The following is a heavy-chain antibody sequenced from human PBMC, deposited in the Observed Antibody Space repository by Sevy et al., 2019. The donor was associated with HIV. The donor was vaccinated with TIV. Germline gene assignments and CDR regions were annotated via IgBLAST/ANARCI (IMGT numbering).Heavy chain of an antibody. CDR2: ITGSGFST. CDR3: AKGELGAKNPEYYFDS. J-gene: IGHJ4*02. D-gene: IGHD1-26*01. Sequence: GGSLRLSCAASVFTCSNYAMNWVRQAPGKGLEWVSAITGSGFSTYYTDSVKSRFTISRDNSKNALFLQMSSLRAEDTAIYYCAKGELGAKNPEYYFDSWGQGTLVTVSS. CDR1: VFTCSNYA. V-gene: IGHV3-23*01.